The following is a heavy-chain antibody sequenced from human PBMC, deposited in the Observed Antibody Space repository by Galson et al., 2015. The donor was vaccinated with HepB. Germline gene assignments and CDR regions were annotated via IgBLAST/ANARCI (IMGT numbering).Heavy chain of an antibody. Sequence: ETLSLTCTVSGGSISRDGYYWGWIRQPLGRGLEWIGSIYYSGSTFYNPSLKSRVTMSVDTSKNQFSLQLSSVTAADTAVYYCALSIAARPGPWGTMDVWGQGTTGSVSS. D-gene: IGHD6-6*01. CDR3: ALSIAARPGPWGTMDV. CDR1: GGSISRDGYY. J-gene: IGHJ6*02. CDR2: IYYSGST. V-gene: IGHV4-39*01.